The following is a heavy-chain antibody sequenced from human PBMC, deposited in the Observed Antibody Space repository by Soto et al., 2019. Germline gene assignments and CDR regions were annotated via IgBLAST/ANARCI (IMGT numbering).Heavy chain of an antibody. CDR2: ITGSGGST. J-gene: IGHJ5*02. CDR1: GFTFSSYA. Sequence: EVQLLESGGGLVQPGGSLRLSCAASGFTFSSYAMSWVRQAPGKGLEWVSGITGSGGSTYYADSVKGRFTISRDKSKNTLYLQMNSLRAEDTAVYYCARGYCGGGSGYAPFAWGQGTLVTVSS. CDR3: ARGYCGGGSGYAPFA. V-gene: IGHV3-23*01. D-gene: IGHD2-15*01.